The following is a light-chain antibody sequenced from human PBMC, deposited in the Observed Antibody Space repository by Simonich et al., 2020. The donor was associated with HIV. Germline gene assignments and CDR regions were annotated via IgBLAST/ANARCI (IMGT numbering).Light chain of an antibody. CDR1: QSVSSY. CDR2: GAS. V-gene: IGKV3-15*01. J-gene: IGKJ2*01. Sequence: EIVLTQSPATLSLSPGERATLSCRAKQSVSSYLAWYQQKPGQAPRLLIYGASTRATGVPARFRGSGSGTEFTLTISSLQSEDFAVYYCQQHNNWPTFGQGTKLEIK. CDR3: QQHNNWPT.